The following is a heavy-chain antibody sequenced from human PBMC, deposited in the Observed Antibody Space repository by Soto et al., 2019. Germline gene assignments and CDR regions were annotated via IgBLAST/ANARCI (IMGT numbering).Heavy chain of an antibody. D-gene: IGHD2-21*02. CDR2: INHSGST. Sequence: QVQLQQWGAGLLKPSETLSLTCAVYGGSFSGYYWSWIRQPPGKGLEWIGEINHSGSTNYNPSLKSRVTVSVDTSKNQFALKLSSVTAADTAVYYCARGEGVYCGGDCSSATISYYFDYWGQGTLVTVSS. CDR3: ARGEGVYCGGDCSSATISYYFDY. V-gene: IGHV4-34*01. CDR1: GGSFSGYY. J-gene: IGHJ4*02.